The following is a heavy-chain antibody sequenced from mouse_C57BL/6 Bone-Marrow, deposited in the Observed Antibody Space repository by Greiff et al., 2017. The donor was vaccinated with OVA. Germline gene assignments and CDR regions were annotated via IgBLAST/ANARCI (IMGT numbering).Heavy chain of an antibody. Sequence: QVQLQQPGAELVKPGASVKLSCKASGYTFTSYWMQWVKQRPGQGLEWIGEIDPSDSYTNYNQKFKGKATLTVDTSSSTAYMQLSSLTSEDSAVYYCARDSLYCYGSSVFDYWGQGTTLTVSS. D-gene: IGHD1-1*01. CDR1: GYTFTSYW. CDR2: IDPSDSYT. J-gene: IGHJ2*01. V-gene: IGHV1-50*01. CDR3: ARDSLYCYGSSVFDY.